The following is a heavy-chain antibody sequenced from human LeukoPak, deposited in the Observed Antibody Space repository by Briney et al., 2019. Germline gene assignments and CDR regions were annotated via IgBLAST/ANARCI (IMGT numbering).Heavy chain of an antibody. D-gene: IGHD3-9*01. CDR1: GGSFSGYY. Sequence: PSETLSLTCAAYGGSFSGYYWSWIRQPPGKGLEWIGEINHSGSTNYNPSLKSRVTISVDTSKNQFSLKLSSVTAADTAVYYCARGGRLRYFDLDFDYWGQGTLVTVSS. CDR3: ARGGRLRYFDLDFDY. CDR2: INHSGST. J-gene: IGHJ4*02. V-gene: IGHV4-34*01.